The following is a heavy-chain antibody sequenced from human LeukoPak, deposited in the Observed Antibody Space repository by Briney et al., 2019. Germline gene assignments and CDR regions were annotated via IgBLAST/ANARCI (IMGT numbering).Heavy chain of an antibody. CDR1: GFTFSSYG. D-gene: IGHD3-16*02. Sequence: PGGSLRLSCAASGFTFSSYGMHWVRQAPGKGLEWVAVISYDGSNKYYADSVKGRFTISRDNSKNTLYLQMNSLRAEDTAVYYCAKNLWDYDYVWGSYPSYWGQGTLVTVSS. J-gene: IGHJ4*02. CDR2: ISYDGSNK. CDR3: AKNLWDYDYVWGSYPSY. V-gene: IGHV3-30*18.